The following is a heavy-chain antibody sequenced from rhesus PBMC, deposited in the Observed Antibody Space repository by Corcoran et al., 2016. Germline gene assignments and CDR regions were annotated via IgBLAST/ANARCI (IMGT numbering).Heavy chain of an antibody. V-gene: IGHV4-169*01. J-gene: IGHJ4*01. Sequence: QLQLQESGPGLVKPSETLSVTCAVSGGSISSSYWSWIRQAPGKGLEWIGYIYGSVSSSTYNPSLKRPVTLAVDTSKNQLSLKLSSVTAADTAVYYCASSYSSWSRFDYWGQGVLVTVSS. CDR2: IYGSVSSS. CDR1: GGSISSSY. CDR3: ASSYSSWSRFDY. D-gene: IGHD6-13*01.